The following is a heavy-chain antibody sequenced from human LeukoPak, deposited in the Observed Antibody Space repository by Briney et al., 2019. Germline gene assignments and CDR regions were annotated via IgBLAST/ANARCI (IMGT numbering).Heavy chain of an antibody. Sequence: PSQTLSLTCTVSGGSISSGSYYWSWTRQPAGKGLEWIGRIYTSGSTNYNPSLKSRVTISVDTSKNQFSLKLSSVTAADTAVYYCAGEGTNIVVRPLNYYYYGMDAWGQGTTVTVSS. CDR1: GGSISSGSYY. V-gene: IGHV4-61*02. CDR2: IYTSGST. J-gene: IGHJ6*02. D-gene: IGHD2-15*01. CDR3: AGEGTNIVVRPLNYYYYGMDA.